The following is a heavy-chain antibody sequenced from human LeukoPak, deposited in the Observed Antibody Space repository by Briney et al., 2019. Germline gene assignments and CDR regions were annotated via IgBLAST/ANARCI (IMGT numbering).Heavy chain of an antibody. D-gene: IGHD4-17*01. CDR3: ARGYMTTVTTTWFDP. J-gene: IGHJ5*02. CDR2: IIPILGIA. Sequence: GASVKVSCKASGGTFSSYAISWVRQAPGQGLEWMGRIIPILGIANYAQKFQGRVTITADKSTSTAYMELSSLRSEDTAVYYYARGYMTTVTTTWFDPWGQGTLVTVSS. CDR1: GGTFSSYA. V-gene: IGHV1-69*04.